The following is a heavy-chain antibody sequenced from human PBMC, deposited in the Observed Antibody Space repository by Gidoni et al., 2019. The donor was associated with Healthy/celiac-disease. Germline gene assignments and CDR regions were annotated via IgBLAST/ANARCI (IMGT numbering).Heavy chain of an antibody. CDR1: GFTFSSYA. CDR3: VKDYDFWSGYPV. V-gene: IGHV3-64D*06. J-gene: IGHJ6*02. CDR2: ISSNGGST. Sequence: EVQLVESGGGLAQPGGSLRLSGSASGFTFSSYAMPLVRQAPGKGLEYVSAISSNGGSTYYADSVKVRFTISRDNSKNTLYLQMSSLRAEDTAVYYCVKDYDFWSGYPVWGQGTTVTVSS. D-gene: IGHD3-3*01.